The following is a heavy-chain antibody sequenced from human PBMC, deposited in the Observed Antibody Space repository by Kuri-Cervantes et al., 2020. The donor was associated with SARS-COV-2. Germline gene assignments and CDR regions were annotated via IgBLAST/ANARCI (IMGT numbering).Heavy chain of an antibody. V-gene: IGHV3-30-3*01. Sequence: GESLKISCAASGFTFSSYAMHWVRQAPGKGLEWVAVISYDGSNKYYADSVKGRFTISRDSSKDTLYLQMNSLRAEDTATYYCARTNRNFGGIILHWYFDLWGRGTLVTVPS. CDR2: ISYDGSNK. J-gene: IGHJ2*01. CDR1: GFTFSSYA. CDR3: ARTNRNFGGIILHWYFDL. D-gene: IGHD3-3*01.